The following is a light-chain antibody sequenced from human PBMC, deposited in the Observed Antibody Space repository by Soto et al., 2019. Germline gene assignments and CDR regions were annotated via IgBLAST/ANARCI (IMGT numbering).Light chain of an antibody. CDR2: EAS. Sequence: DIHMTQSPSTLSSSLGDRVTITFLASQTISDFLAWYQHKPGEAPKLLIAEASRLESGVPSRFSGSGSGTEFTLTISSLQPDDFAVYYCQQYNNWPPWTFGQGTKVDI. V-gene: IGKV1-5*01. CDR3: QQYNNWPPWT. J-gene: IGKJ1*01. CDR1: QTISDF.